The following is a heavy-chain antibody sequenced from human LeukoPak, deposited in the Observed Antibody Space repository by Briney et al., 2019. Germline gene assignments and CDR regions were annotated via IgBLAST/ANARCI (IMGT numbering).Heavy chain of an antibody. CDR1: GGSISSYY. V-gene: IGHV4-59*01. CDR2: VTYSGGT. J-gene: IGHJ4*02. D-gene: IGHD3-9*01. Sequence: PSETLSLTCNVSGGSISSYYCSWIRQSPEKGLEWVGYVTYSGGTNYNPSLKSRVTILIDTSKNQFSLKLSSVTAADTAVYYCVTGDIYFDYWGQGILVTVSS. CDR3: VTGDIYFDY.